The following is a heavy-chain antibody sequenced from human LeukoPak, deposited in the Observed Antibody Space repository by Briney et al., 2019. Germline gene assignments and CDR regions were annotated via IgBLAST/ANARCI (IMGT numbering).Heavy chain of an antibody. CDR1: GYTFTSYG. CDR2: ISAYNGNT. Sequence: ASVKVSCTASGYTFTSYGISWVRQAPGQGLEWMGWISAYNGNTNYAQKLQGRVTMTTDTSTSTAYMELRSLRSDDTAVYYCAQSAVYYYYGMDVWGQGTTVTVSS. J-gene: IGHJ6*02. CDR3: AQSAVYYYYGMDV. V-gene: IGHV1-18*01.